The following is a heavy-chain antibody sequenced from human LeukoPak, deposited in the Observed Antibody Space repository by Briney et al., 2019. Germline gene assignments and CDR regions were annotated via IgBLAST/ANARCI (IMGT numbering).Heavy chain of an antibody. Sequence: ASVKVSCKASGYTFTSYYMHWVRQAPGQGLEWMGWINPNSGGTNYAQKFQGRVTMTRDTSISTAYMELSRLRSDDTAVYYCARVRSRLVTTLDYWGQGTLVTVSS. CDR1: GYTFTSYY. J-gene: IGHJ4*02. D-gene: IGHD4-17*01. CDR2: INPNSGGT. CDR3: ARVRSRLVTTLDY. V-gene: IGHV1-2*02.